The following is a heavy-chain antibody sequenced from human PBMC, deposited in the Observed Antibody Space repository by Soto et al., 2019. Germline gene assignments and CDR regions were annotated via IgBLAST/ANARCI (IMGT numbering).Heavy chain of an antibody. Sequence: GGSLRLSCAASGFTFSSYAMSWVRQAPGKGLEWVSTISGSGGSTYYADSVKGRFTISRDNSKNTLYLQMNSLRAEDTAVYYYAKDRDPYSSSWYYFDYWGQGTLVTVSS. V-gene: IGHV3-23*01. CDR1: GFTFSSYA. D-gene: IGHD6-13*01. J-gene: IGHJ4*02. CDR2: ISGSGGST. CDR3: AKDRDPYSSSWYYFDY.